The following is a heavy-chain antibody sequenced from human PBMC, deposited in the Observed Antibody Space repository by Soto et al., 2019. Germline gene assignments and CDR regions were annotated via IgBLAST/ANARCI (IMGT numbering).Heavy chain of an antibody. CDR3: ASNKYSGSSSGANPFDY. CDR2: IYYSGST. Sequence: SETLSLTCTVSGGSISSYYWSWIRQPPGKGLEWIGYIYYSGSTNYNPSLKSRVTISVDTSKNQFSLKLSSVTAEDTAVYYCASNKYSGSSSGANPFDYWGQGTLVTVSS. D-gene: IGHD6-6*01. J-gene: IGHJ4*02. CDR1: GGSISSYY. V-gene: IGHV4-59*01.